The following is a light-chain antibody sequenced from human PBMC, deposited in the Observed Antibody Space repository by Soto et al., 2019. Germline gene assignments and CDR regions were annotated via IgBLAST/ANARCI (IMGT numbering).Light chain of an antibody. CDR2: VDSDGSH. CDR1: SRHSSYA. J-gene: IGLJ2*01. Sequence: QPVLTQSPSASASLGASVKLTCALSSRHSSYAIAWHQQQPQKGPRYLMKVDSDGSHIKGDGIPDRFSGSSSGAERYLTISSLQSEDEADYYCQTWGTGFVLIGGGTKLTVL. V-gene: IGLV4-69*01. CDR3: QTWGTGFVL.